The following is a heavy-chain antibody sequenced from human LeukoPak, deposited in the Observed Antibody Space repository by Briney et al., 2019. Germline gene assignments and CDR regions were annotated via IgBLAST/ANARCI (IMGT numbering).Heavy chain of an antibody. D-gene: IGHD6-6*01. CDR2: ILHTGST. J-gene: IGHJ6*03. CDR3: ARGRVAARRGYYYMDV. V-gene: IGHV4-34*01. Sequence: SETLSLICAVYGGSFSGYYWSWLRQPPGKGLEWIGEILHTGSTNYNPSLKSRVTISVDTAKNQFSLKLSSVTAADTAVYYCARGRVAARRGYYYMDVWGKGTTVTVSS. CDR1: GGSFSGYY.